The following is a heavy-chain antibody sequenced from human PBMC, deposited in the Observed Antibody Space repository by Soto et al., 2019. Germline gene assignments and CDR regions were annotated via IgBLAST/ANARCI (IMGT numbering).Heavy chain of an antibody. J-gene: IGHJ5*02. Sequence: ASVKVSCKASGYTFTGYYMHWVRQAPGQGLEWMGWINPNSGGTNYAQKFQGWVTMTRDTSISTAYMELSRLRSDDTAVYYCARERGTDYCSSTSCYSWFDPWGQGTLVTVSS. CDR3: ARERGTDYCSSTSCYSWFDP. CDR2: INPNSGGT. D-gene: IGHD2-2*02. CDR1: GYTFTGYY. V-gene: IGHV1-2*04.